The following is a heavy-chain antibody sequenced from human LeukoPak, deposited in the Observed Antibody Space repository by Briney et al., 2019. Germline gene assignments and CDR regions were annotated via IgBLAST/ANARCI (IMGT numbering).Heavy chain of an antibody. J-gene: IGHJ4*02. D-gene: IGHD2-21*01. CDR3: AKAGDWNYFDF. Sequence: GGSLRLSCAASGFTFSTYALHWVRQAPGKGLEWVSAISPTGDGAYYADSVKGRFTISRDNSKNTLYVHMNSLRADDTAVYYCAKAGDWNYFDFWGQGALVTVS. CDR2: ISPTGDGA. CDR1: GFTFSTYA. V-gene: IGHV3-23*01.